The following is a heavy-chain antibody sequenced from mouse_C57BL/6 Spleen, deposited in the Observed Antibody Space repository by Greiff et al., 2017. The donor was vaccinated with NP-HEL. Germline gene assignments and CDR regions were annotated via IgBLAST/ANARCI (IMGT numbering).Heavy chain of an antibody. CDR3: ARGLGYYGSSYVGNFDY. CDR1: GFTFSSYA. V-gene: IGHV5-4*01. CDR2: ISDGGSYT. J-gene: IGHJ2*01. Sequence: EVHLVESGGGLVKPGGSLKLSCAASGFTFSSYAMSWVRQTPEKRLEWVATISDGGSYTYYPDNVKGRFTISRDNAKNNLYLQMSHLKSEDTAMYYCARGLGYYGSSYVGNFDYWGQGTTLTVSS. D-gene: IGHD1-1*01.